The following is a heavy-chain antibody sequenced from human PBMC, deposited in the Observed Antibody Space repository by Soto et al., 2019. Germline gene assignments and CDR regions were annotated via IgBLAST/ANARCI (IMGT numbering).Heavy chain of an antibody. J-gene: IGHJ4*02. CDR3: ARDGRSSYSSALYYFDY. Sequence: QVQLVQSGAEVKKPGASVKVSCKASGYTFTSYYMHWVRQAPGQGLEWMGIINPSGGSTSYAQKFQGRVTMTMDTSTSTVYMELSSLRSEDTAVYYCARDGRSSYSSALYYFDYWGQGTLVTVSS. CDR2: INPSGGST. D-gene: IGHD6-19*01. CDR1: GYTFTSYY. V-gene: IGHV1-46*01.